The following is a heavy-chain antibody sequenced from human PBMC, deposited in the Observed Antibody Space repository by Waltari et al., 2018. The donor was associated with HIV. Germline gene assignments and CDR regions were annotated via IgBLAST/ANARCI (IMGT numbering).Heavy chain of an antibody. D-gene: IGHD3-3*01. CDR3: TRGGARFFYVGGGDF. V-gene: IGHV3-48*01. J-gene: IGHJ4*02. CDR1: GFTMSRHN. CDR2: ISANGTII. Sequence: EVQLVESGGGAVQPGGSLRLSCAGAGFTMSRHNMNGARQVPGKGLEWISFISANGTIIHYADSVKGRFTISRDNGKNLLYLQMNSLRVEDSALYYCTRGGARFFYVGGGDFWGQGALVSVSS.